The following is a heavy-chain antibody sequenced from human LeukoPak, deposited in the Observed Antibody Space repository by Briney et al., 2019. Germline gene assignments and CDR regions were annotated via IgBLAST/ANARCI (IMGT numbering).Heavy chain of an antibody. Sequence: GESLKISCKGSGYSFTSYWIGWVRQMPGKGLEWMGIIYPGDSDTRYSPSFQGQVTISADKSISTAYLQWSSLKASDTAIYYCARLLYYFDSSGSYYAPKAFDIWGQGTMVTVSS. CDR1: GYSFTSYW. J-gene: IGHJ3*02. CDR2: IYPGDSDT. V-gene: IGHV5-51*01. CDR3: ARLLYYFDSSGSYYAPKAFDI. D-gene: IGHD3-22*01.